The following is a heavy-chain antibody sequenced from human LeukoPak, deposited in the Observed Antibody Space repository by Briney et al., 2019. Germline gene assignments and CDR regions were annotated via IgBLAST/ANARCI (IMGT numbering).Heavy chain of an antibody. CDR3: ARATYYDFWSGYKYYYYYMDV. CDR2: IYYSGST. Sequence: PSETLSLTCTVSGGSISSGGYYWSWIRQHPGKGLEWIGYIYYSGSTYYNPSLKSRVTISVDTSKNQFSLKLSSVTAADTAVYCCARATYYDFWSGYKYYYYYMDVWGKGTTVTVSS. D-gene: IGHD3-3*01. J-gene: IGHJ6*03. V-gene: IGHV4-31*03. CDR1: GGSISSGGYY.